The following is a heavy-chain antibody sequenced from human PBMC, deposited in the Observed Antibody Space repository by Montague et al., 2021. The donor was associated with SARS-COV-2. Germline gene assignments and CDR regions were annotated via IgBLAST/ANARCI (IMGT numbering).Heavy chain of an antibody. J-gene: IGHJ4*01. CDR1: GGSISSNNYY. D-gene: IGHD5-18*01. Sequence: SETLSLTCTVSGGSISSNNYYRDWIRQPPGKGLEWIGCIYYSGSTYYNPSLKSRVTLSVDTSKNQFSLKLSSVTAADTAVYYCASCRRGYSYDHSFDDWGQGTLVTVSS. V-gene: IGHV4-39*01. CDR2: IYYSGST. CDR3: ASCRRGYSYDHSFDD.